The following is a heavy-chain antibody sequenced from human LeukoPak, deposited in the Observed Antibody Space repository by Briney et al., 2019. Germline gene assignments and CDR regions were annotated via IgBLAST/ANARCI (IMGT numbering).Heavy chain of an antibody. CDR3: ARTPTGWLRLEGAIAGLFDY. Sequence: GGSLRLSCAASGFTFSSYSMNWVRQAPGKGLEWVSYISSSSSTIYYADSVKGRFTISRDNAKNSLYLQMNSLRAEDTAVYYCARTPTGWLRLEGAIAGLFDYWGQGTLVTVSS. J-gene: IGHJ4*02. CDR1: GFTFSSYS. CDR2: ISSSSSTI. D-gene: IGHD5-12*01. V-gene: IGHV3-48*04.